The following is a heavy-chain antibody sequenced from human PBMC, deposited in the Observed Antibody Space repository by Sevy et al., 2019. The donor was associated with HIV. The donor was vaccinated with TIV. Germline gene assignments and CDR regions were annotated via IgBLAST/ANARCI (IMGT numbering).Heavy chain of an antibody. V-gene: IGHV3-33*01. D-gene: IGHD4-17*01. Sequence: GGSLRISCAASGFSFSSYGMHWVRQAPGKGLEWVALIWFDGSNSYYADSVKGRFTISRDTSKNTVYLQMNSLRAEDTAVYYCATDHEFYDYGDYGPTFFPDYWGQGNLVTVSS. CDR2: IWFDGSNS. CDR3: ATDHEFYDYGDYGPTFFPDY. CDR1: GFSFSSYG. J-gene: IGHJ4*02.